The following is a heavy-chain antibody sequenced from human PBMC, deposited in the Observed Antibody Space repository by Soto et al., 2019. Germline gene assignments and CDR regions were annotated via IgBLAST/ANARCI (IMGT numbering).Heavy chain of an antibody. J-gene: IGHJ6*02. CDR1: GGSISSYY. Sequence: QVQLQESGPGLVKPSETLSLSCTVSGGSISSYYWSWFRQSPGKRMEWIGYVHHSWASSYNPSLLSRVAISPDAAKSQFSLKVTSVTATDTAVYYCARQGFGPLHGLVDVWGQGTTVTVSS. V-gene: IGHV4-59*08. CDR2: VHHSWAS. CDR3: ARQGFGPLHGLVDV. D-gene: IGHD3-10*01.